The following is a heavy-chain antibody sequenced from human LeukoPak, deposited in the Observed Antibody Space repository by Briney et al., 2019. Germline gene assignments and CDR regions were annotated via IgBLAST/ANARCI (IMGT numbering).Heavy chain of an antibody. J-gene: IGHJ4*02. CDR3: AAYDSSGYY. Sequence: SETLSLTCTVSGGSISSYYWSWIRQPPGKGLEWIGYIYCSGSTNYNPSLKSRVTISVDTSKNQFSLKLSSVTAADTAVYYCAAYDSSGYYWGQGTLVTVSS. D-gene: IGHD3-22*01. V-gene: IGHV4-59*01. CDR1: GGSISSYY. CDR2: IYCSGST.